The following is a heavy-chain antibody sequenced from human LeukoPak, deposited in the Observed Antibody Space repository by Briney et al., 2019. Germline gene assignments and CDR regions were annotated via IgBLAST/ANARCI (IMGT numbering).Heavy chain of an antibody. J-gene: IGHJ4*02. D-gene: IGHD6-19*01. CDR3: ARGRWLVNY. V-gene: IGHV4-59*01. CDR2: IYYNEST. Sequence: SETLSLTCTVSGGSISTYYWSWIRQPVGRGLEWVGYIYYNESTNYNPSVKSRVTISADTSKNQFSLKLRSVTAADTAVYYCARGRWLVNYWGQGTLVTVSS. CDR1: GGSISTYY.